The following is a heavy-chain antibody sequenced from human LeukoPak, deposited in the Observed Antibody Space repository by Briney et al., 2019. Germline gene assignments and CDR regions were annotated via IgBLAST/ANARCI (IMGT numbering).Heavy chain of an antibody. CDR3: ARRYGSGSSGTFDY. CDR1: GYSISSYY. V-gene: IGHV4-59*01. J-gene: IGHJ4*02. Sequence: SETLSLTCTVSGYSISSYYWSWIRQPPGKGLEWIAYIYYSGSTNYNPSLKSRVTISVDTSKNQFSLKLSSVTAADTAVYYCARRYGSGSSGTFDYWGQGTLVTVSS. CDR2: IYYSGST. D-gene: IGHD3-10*01.